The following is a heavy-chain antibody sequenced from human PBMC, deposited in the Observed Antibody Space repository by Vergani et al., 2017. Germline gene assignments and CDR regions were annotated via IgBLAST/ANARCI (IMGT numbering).Heavy chain of an antibody. Sequence: QVQLQESGPGLVKPSETLSLTCTVSGGSISSYYWSWIRQPPGKGLEWIGYIYYSGSTNYNPSLKSRVTMSVDTSKNQFPLKLSSVTAADTAVYYCASYQGCDYYYYMDVWGKGTTVTVSS. V-gene: IGHV4-59*01. CDR3: ASYQGCDYYYYMDV. CDR1: GGSISSYY. J-gene: IGHJ6*03. CDR2: IYYSGST. D-gene: IGHD3-16*02.